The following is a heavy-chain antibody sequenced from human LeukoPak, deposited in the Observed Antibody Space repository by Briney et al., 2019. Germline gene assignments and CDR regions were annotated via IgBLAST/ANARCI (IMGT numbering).Heavy chain of an antibody. J-gene: IGHJ4*02. CDR2: IIPIFGTA. Sequence: SVKVSCKASGGTFSSYAISWVRQAPGQGLEWMGGIIPIFGTANYAQKFQGRVTITADKSTSTAYMELSSLRSEDTAVYYCAREEMGRWLQPRYYYFDYWGQGTLVTVSS. CDR3: AREEMGRWLQPRYYYFDY. V-gene: IGHV1-69*06. CDR1: GGTFSSYA. D-gene: IGHD5-24*01.